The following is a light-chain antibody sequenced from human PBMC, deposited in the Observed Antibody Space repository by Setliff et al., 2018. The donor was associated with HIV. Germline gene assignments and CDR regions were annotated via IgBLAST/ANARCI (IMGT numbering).Light chain of an antibody. CDR3: SSYSGSSNSYV. V-gene: IGLV2-14*01. CDR1: GSDVGGYDH. Sequence: QSALTQPASVSGSPGQWITISCSGTGSDVGGYDHVSWYRQEPGKAPKMMIYEVSGRPSGVSSRFSGSKSGNTASLTIAGLQAEDEADYYCSSYSGSSNSYVFGAGTKVTVL. CDR2: EVS. J-gene: IGLJ1*01.